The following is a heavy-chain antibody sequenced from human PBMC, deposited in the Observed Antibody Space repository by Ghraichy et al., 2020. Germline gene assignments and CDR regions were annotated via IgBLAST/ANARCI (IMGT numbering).Heavy chain of an antibody. J-gene: IGHJ4*02. D-gene: IGHD1-26*01. CDR1: GFTFSDYY. CDR3: ENQHTRDSGSYHPELDY. Sequence: GGSLRLSCAASGFTFSDYYMSWIRQAPGKGLEWVSYISSSGSTIYYADSVKGRFTISRDNAKNSLYLQMNSLRAEDTAVYYCENQHTRDSGSYHPELDYWGQGNLVTVSS. CDR2: ISSSGSTI. V-gene: IGHV3-11*01.